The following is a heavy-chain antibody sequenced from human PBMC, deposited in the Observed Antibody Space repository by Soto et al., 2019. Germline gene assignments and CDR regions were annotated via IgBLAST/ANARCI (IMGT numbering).Heavy chain of an antibody. CDR3: ARGAIVLMVYASGGFDP. Sequence: ASVKVSCKASGYTFTGYYMHWVRQAPGQGLEWMGWISPNSGGTNYAQKFQGRVTMTRDTSISTAYMELSRLRSDDTAVYYCARGAIVLMVYASGGFDPWGQGTLVTVSS. V-gene: IGHV1-2*02. J-gene: IGHJ5*02. CDR1: GYTFTGYY. D-gene: IGHD2-8*01. CDR2: ISPNSGGT.